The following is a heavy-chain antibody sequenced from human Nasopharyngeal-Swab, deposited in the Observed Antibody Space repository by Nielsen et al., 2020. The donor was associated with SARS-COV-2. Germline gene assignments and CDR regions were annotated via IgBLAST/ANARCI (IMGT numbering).Heavy chain of an antibody. CDR3: ARDTWDV. D-gene: IGHD2/OR15-2a*01. V-gene: IGHV7-4-1*01. CDR1: GYTISKYA. J-gene: IGHJ6*02. CDR2: INTNAGTA. Sequence: ASVQVSCKASGYTISKYAINWVRQAPGQGLEWMGWINTNAGTATYVQGFTGRFVFSLDTSVSTAYLQIDSLRTEDSAVFYCARDTWDVWGQGTTVTVSS.